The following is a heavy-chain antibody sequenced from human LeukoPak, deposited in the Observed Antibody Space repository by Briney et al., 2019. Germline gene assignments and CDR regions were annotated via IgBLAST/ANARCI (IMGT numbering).Heavy chain of an antibody. J-gene: IGHJ3*02. CDR2: IRYDGNNK. CDR3: AKDHTLRAGDRDAFDI. CDR1: GFTFSRYG. D-gene: IGHD2-21*01. Sequence: GGSLRLSCAASGFTFSRYGMHWVRQAPGKGLEWVAFIRYDGNNKEYADSVKGRFTICRDNSKNTVSLLMNSLRAEDTAVYYCAKDHTLRAGDRDAFDICGQGTMVTVSS. V-gene: IGHV3-30*02.